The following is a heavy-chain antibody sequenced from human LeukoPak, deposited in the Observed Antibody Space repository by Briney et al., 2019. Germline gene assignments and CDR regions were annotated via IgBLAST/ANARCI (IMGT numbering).Heavy chain of an antibody. V-gene: IGHV3-33*01. CDR3: ARGGSSWPSYYYGMDV. CDR2: IWYDGSNK. J-gene: IGHJ6*02. CDR1: GFTFSSCG. Sequence: GGSLRLSCAASGFTFSSCGMHWVRQAPGKGLEWVAVIWYDGSNKYYADSVKGRFTISRDNAKNSLYLQMNSLRAEDTAVYYCARGGSSWPSYYYGMDVWGQGTTVTVSS. D-gene: IGHD6-13*01.